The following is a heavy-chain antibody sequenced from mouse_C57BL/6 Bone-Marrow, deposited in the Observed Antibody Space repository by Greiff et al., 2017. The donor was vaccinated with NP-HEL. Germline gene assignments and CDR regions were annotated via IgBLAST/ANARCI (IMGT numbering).Heavy chain of an antibody. CDR2: ISSGGDYI. CDR1: GFTFSSYA. CDR3: TRSPYYSNPDWYFDV. D-gene: IGHD2-5*01. V-gene: IGHV5-9-1*02. J-gene: IGHJ1*03. Sequence: EVKVEESGEGLVKPGGSLKLSCAASGFTFSSYAMSWVRQTPEKRLEWVAYISSGGDYIYYADTVKGRFTISRDNARNTLYLQMSSLKSEDTAMYYCTRSPYYSNPDWYFDVWGTGTTVTVSS.